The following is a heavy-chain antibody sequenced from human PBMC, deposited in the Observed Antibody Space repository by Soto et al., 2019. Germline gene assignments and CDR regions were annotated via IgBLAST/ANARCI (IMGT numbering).Heavy chain of an antibody. J-gene: IGHJ6*02. CDR1: GGSFSGYY. V-gene: IGHV4-34*01. CDR2: INHSGST. CDR3: ARGWVYGMDV. Sequence: PSETLSLTCAFCGGSFSGYYWSWIRQPPGKGLEWIGEINHSGSTNYNPSLKSRVTISVDTSKNQFSLKLSSVTAADTAVYYCARGWVYGMDVWGQGTTVTVSS. D-gene: IGHD7-27*01.